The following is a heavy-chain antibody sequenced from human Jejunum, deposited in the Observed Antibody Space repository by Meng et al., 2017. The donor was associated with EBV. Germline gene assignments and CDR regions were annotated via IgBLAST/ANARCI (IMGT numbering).Heavy chain of an antibody. Sequence: QVPLVPSGSELKKPGASVKVSCKASGYTFTSSSINWVRQAPGQGLEWMGWSNTNTGYPTYAQDFTGRFVFSLDTSVSTAYLQITSLSTEDNAVYYCARVRPGGGWFDPWGQGTLVTVSS. J-gene: IGHJ5*02. D-gene: IGHD2-8*02. V-gene: IGHV7-4-1*02. CDR1: GYTFTSSS. CDR3: ARVRPGGGWFDP. CDR2: SNTNTGYP.